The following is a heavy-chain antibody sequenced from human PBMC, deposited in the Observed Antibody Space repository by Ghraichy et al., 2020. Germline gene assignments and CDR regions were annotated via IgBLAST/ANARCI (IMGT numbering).Heavy chain of an antibody. CDR2: ISSSGSTI. V-gene: IGHV3-48*03. J-gene: IGHJ6*02. Sequence: GGSLRLSCAASGFTFSSYEMNWVRQAPGKGLEWVSYISSSGSTIYYADSVKGRFTISRDNAKNSLYLQMNSLRAEDTAVYYCARDFSTIFGVPKRGALRPNYYYYGMDVWGQGTTVTVSS. D-gene: IGHD3-3*01. CDR1: GFTFSSYE. CDR3: ARDFSTIFGVPKRGALRPNYYYYGMDV.